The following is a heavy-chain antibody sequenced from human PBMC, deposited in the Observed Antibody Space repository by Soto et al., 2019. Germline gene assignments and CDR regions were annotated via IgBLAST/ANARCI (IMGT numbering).Heavy chain of an antibody. CDR2: ISGSGGST. V-gene: IGHV3-23*01. D-gene: IGHD3-22*01. CDR3: AKGEAYYYDTSAYFAY. Sequence: WGSLELSCVASGFTFRNYAMNWVRQAPGKGLEWISAISGSGGSTHYADSLKGRFTISRDNSKNTLYLQMNSLRAEDTAVYYCAKGEAYYYDTSAYFAYWGQGTLVTVSS. J-gene: IGHJ4*02. CDR1: GFTFRNYA.